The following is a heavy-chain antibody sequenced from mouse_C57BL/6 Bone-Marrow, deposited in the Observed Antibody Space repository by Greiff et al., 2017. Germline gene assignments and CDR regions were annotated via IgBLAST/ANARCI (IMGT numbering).Heavy chain of an antibody. CDR2: IDPSDSYT. V-gene: IGHV1-69*01. J-gene: IGHJ1*03. CDR1: GYTFTSYW. CDR3: AREGSSSYWDFDV. D-gene: IGHD1-1*01. Sequence: VQLQQPGAELVMPGASVKLSCKASGYTFTSYWMHWVKQRPGQGLEWIGEIDPSDSYTNYNQKFKGKSTWTVDKSSSSAYMQLSSLTSVDSAVYYCAREGSSSYWDFDVWGTGTTVTVSS.